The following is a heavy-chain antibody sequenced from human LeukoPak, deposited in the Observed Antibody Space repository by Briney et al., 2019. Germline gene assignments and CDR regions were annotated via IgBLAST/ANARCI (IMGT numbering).Heavy chain of an antibody. CDR3: AREMEDKSFSFGELRKNYYYYMDV. CDR1: GGSISSSNW. CDR2: IYHSGST. D-gene: IGHD3-10*01. J-gene: IGHJ6*03. V-gene: IGHV4-4*02. Sequence: SGTLSLTCAVSGGSISSSNWWSWVRQPPGKGLEWIGEIYHSGSTNYNPSLKSRVTISVDASKNQFSLKLSSVTAADTAVYYCAREMEDKSFSFGELRKNYYYYMDVWGKGTTVTVSS.